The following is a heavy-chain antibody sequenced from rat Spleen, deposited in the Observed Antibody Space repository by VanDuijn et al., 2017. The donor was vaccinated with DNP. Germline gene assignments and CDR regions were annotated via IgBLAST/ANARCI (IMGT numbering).Heavy chain of an antibody. D-gene: IGHD1-11*01. CDR2: ISYSGGT. CDR1: FYSITSSNK. CDR3: ARHDYGGSFDY. Sequence: EVLLQESGPGLVKPSQSLSLTCSVTFYSITSSNKWNWIRKFPGSKMEWMGYISYSGGTRYNPSLKSRISITRDTSENQFFLHLNSVTTEETATYYCARHDYGGSFDYWGQGVMVTVSS. V-gene: IGHV3-1*01. J-gene: IGHJ2*01.